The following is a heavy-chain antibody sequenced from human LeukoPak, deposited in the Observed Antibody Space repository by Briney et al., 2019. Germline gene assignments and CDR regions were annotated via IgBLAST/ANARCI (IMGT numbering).Heavy chain of an antibody. CDR3: AREIGWTYSSSPGGTYFDL. V-gene: IGHV1-69*05. Sequence: SVKVSCKVSGGTFSSYAISWVRQAPGQGLEWMGGIIPIFGTANYAQKFQGRVTMTTDTSTSTAYMELRSLRSDDTAVYYCAREIGWTYSSSPGGTYFDLWGRGILVTVSS. CDR1: GGTFSSYA. J-gene: IGHJ2*01. CDR2: IIPIFGTA. D-gene: IGHD6-6*01.